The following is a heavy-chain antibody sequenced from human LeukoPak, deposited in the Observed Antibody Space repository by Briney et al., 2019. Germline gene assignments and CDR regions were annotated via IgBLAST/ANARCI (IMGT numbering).Heavy chain of an antibody. CDR1: GFTFSSYA. J-gene: IGHJ6*03. CDR3: ARETSQKGAHYMDV. CDR2: ISYDGSNK. D-gene: IGHD3-16*01. Sequence: GGSLRLSCAASGFTFSSYAMHWVRQAPGKGLEWVAVISYDGSNKYYADSVKGRFTISRDNSKNTLYLQMNSLRAEDTAVYYCARETSQKGAHYMDVWGKGTTVTISS. V-gene: IGHV3-30*04.